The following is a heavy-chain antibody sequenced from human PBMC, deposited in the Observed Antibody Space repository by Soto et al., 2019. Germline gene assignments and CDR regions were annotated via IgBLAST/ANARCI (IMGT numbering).Heavy chain of an antibody. D-gene: IGHD2-2*01. J-gene: IGHJ6*02. Sequence: QEQLVQSGAEVKKPGASVKVSCKASGYTFSGYYIHWLRQAPGQGLEWMGWINPNSGGTNYAQKFQGRVTVTRDTRTSSAFMVLSRVTSDGTAVYCCVRSRPEGYCTITGCYARPLYGMDVWGRGTKVTVSS. CDR1: GYTFSGYY. V-gene: IGHV1-2*02. CDR3: VRSRPEGYCTITGCYARPLYGMDV. CDR2: INPNSGGT.